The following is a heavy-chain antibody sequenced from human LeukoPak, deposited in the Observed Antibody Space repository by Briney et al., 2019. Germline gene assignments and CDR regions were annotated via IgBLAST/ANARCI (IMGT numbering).Heavy chain of an antibody. V-gene: IGHV3-66*01. CDR1: GFTVSSNY. D-gene: IGHD6-13*01. CDR2: IYSGGST. J-gene: IGHJ6*02. CDR3: ARDRVLGIAAAAPNYYYYGTDV. Sequence: PGGSLRPSCAASGFTVSSNYMSWVRQAPGKGLEWVSVIYSGGSTYYADSVKGRFTISRDNSKNTLYLQMNSLRAEDTAVYYCARDRVLGIAAAAPNYYYYGTDVWGQGTTVTVSS.